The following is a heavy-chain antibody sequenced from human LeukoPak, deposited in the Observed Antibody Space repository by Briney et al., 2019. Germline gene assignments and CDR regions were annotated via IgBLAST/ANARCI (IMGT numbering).Heavy chain of an antibody. CDR2: IIPIFGTA. CDR3: ARGMNYDSSGYGIYYFDY. V-gene: IGHV1-69*13. CDR1: GGTFSSYA. D-gene: IGHD3-22*01. Sequence: SVKVSCKASGGTFSSYAISWVRQAPGQGLEWMGGIIPIFGTANYAQKFQGRVTITADESTSTAYMELSSLRSEDTAVHYCARGMNYDSSGYGIYYFDYWGQGTLVTVSS. J-gene: IGHJ4*02.